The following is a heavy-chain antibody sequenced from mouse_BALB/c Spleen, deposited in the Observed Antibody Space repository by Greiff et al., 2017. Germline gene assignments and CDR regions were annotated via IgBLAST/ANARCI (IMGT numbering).Heavy chain of an antibody. CDR1: GFSLTGYG. V-gene: IGHV2-6-7*01. D-gene: IGHD1-2*01. Sequence: VQGVESGPGLVAPSQSLSITCTVSGFSLTGYGVNWVRQPPGKGLEWLGMIWGDGSTDYNSALKSRLSISKDNSKSQVFLKMNSLQTDDTARYYCARGGLTTAWYFDVWGAGTTVTVSS. J-gene: IGHJ1*01. CDR2: IWGDGST. CDR3: ARGGLTTAWYFDV.